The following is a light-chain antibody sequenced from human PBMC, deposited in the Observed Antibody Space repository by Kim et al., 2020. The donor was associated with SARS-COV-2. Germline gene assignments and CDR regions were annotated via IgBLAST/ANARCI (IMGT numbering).Light chain of an antibody. CDR2: GAS. Sequence: EIVVTQSPGTLSLSPGERATLSCRASQSVNSNYLAWYQQKVGQAPRLLIYGASNRATGIPDRFSGSGSGTDFTLTISRLEPEDFAVYYFQQYGSAPDTFGQGTKLEIK. CDR1: QSVNSNY. V-gene: IGKV3-20*01. CDR3: QQYGSAPDT. J-gene: IGKJ2*01.